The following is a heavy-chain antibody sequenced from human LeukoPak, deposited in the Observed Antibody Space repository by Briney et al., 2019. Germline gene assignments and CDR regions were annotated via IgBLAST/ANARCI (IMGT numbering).Heavy chain of an antibody. J-gene: IGHJ4*02. CDR3: ARQATERNFDY. CDR1: GFTFSNYP. CDR2: ILYDGSNK. Sequence: HPGGSLRLSCAASGFTFSNYPMHWVRQASGKGLEWVAVILYDGSNKYYAESVKGRFTISRDNSKNTLYLQMNSLRAEDTAMYYCARQATERNFDYWGQGTLVTISS. V-gene: IGHV3-30-3*01. D-gene: IGHD5-24*01.